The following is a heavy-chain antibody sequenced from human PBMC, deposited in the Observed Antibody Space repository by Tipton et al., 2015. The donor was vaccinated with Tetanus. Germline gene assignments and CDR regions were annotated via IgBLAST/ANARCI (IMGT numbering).Heavy chain of an antibody. CDR2: IDYSGST. Sequence: TLSLTCAVYGGSMSGYFWTWIRQPPGKGLEWIGYIDYSGSTNYNPSLKSRVTISIDTSKKQFSLNLSSVTAADTAVYYCARSEQQLVRGYYYYYYMDVWGKGTTVTVSS. V-gene: IGHV4-59*07. J-gene: IGHJ6*03. CDR1: GGSMSGYF. CDR3: ARSEQQLVRGYYYYYYMDV. D-gene: IGHD6-13*01.